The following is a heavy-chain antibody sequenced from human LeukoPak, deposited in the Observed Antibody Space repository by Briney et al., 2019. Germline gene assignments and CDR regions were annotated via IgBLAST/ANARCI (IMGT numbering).Heavy chain of an antibody. Sequence: GEAPKIFCKGSGYSFTSYWIGWVRQIPGKGLEWMGIIYPGDSDTRYSPSFQGQITISADKAISTAYLQWSSLKASDTAMYYCARRPNPYDSSGYYFDYWGQGALVTVSS. V-gene: IGHV5-51*01. J-gene: IGHJ4*02. CDR1: GYSFTSYW. CDR2: IYPGDSDT. CDR3: ARRPNPYDSSGYYFDY. D-gene: IGHD3-22*01.